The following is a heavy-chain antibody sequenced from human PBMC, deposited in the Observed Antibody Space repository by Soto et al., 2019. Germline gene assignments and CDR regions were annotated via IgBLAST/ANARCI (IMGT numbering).Heavy chain of an antibody. D-gene: IGHD2-21*02. Sequence: QDQLVQSGGEVEKPGASVKVSCKASGYTFTRYGISWVRQAPGQGLEWMGWISADTGTRFCARKFQGRVTMTTDMATTTAYMELGSLRSDDTAVYYCAKTTGDTSMWSWLDPWGKGPQVTVSS. J-gene: IGHJ5*02. CDR3: AKTTGDTSMWSWLDP. CDR2: ISADTGTR. CDR1: GYTFTRYG. V-gene: IGHV1-18*01.